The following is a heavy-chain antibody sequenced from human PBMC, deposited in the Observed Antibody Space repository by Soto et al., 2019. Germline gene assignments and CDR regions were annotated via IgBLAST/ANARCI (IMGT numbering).Heavy chain of an antibody. J-gene: IGHJ4*02. CDR3: ARGTYYYDSSGYLFDY. V-gene: IGHV1-18*04. D-gene: IGHD3-22*01. CDR1: GYTFTSYG. Sequence: ASVKVSCKASGYTFTSYGISWVRQAPGQGLEWMGWISAYNGNTNYAQKLQGRVTMTTDTSTSTAYMELRSLRSDDTAAYYCARGTYYYDSSGYLFDYWGQGTLVTVSS. CDR2: ISAYNGNT.